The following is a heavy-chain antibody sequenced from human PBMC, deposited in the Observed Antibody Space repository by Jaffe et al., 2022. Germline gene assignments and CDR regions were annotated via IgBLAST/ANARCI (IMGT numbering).Heavy chain of an antibody. J-gene: IGHJ4*02. V-gene: IGHV2-70*20. D-gene: IGHD3-22*01. CDR1: GFSLSTSGMC. CDR2: IDWDDDK. CDR3: ARIRRDDSSGSPNTGPFDY. Sequence: QVTLRESGPALVKPTQTLTLTCTFSGFSLSTSGMCVSWVRQPPGKALEWLALIDWDDDKYYSTSLKTRLTISKDTSKNQVVLTMTNMDPVDTATYYCARIRRDDSSGSPNTGPFDYWGQGTLVTVSS.